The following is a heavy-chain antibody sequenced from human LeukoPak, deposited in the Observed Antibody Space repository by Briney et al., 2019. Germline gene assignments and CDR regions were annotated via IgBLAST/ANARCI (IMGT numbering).Heavy chain of an antibody. V-gene: IGHV3-53*01. CDR2: IYGGGST. CDR1: GFTVRTHS. J-gene: IGHJ1*01. CDR3: ASAREYCGGAECYEYFQH. D-gene: IGHD2-21*01. Sequence: PGGSLRPPGAASGFTVRTHSMNWVRPAPGKGLEWVSVIYGGGSTYYADSVNGRFTISRDSSKNTLFLQMNSLRAEDTALYYWASAREYCGGAECYEYFQHWGQGTLVTVSS.